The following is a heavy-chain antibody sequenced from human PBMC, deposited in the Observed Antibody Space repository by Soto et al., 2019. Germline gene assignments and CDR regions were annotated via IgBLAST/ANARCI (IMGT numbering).Heavy chain of an antibody. V-gene: IGHV3-74*01. D-gene: IGHD7-27*01. CDR3: ARFSSSSSNWGYYYYGMDV. Sequence: VGSLRLSCAASGFTFSSYWMHWVRQAPGKGLVWVSRINSDGSSTSYADSVKGRFTISRDNAKNTLYLQMNSLRAEDTAVYYCARFSSSSSNWGYYYYGMDVWGQGTTVTVSS. CDR2: INSDGSST. J-gene: IGHJ6*02. CDR1: GFTFSSYW.